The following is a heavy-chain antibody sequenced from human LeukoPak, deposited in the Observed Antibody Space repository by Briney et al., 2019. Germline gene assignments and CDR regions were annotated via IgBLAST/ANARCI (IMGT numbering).Heavy chain of an antibody. CDR1: GGSFSNYY. J-gene: IGHJ4*02. V-gene: IGHV4-34*01. Sequence: SETLSLTCAVYGGSFSNYYWSWIRQPPGKGLEWIGEINHSGSTNYNPSLKSRVTISIDTSKNQFSLKLSSVTAADTAMYYCTRGAFYYDTSGLARVWYFDYWGQGTLVTVSS. CDR2: INHSGST. CDR3: TRGAFYYDTSGLARVWYFDY. D-gene: IGHD3-22*01.